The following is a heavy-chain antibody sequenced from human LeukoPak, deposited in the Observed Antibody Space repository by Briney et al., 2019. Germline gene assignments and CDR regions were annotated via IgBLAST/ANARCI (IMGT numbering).Heavy chain of an antibody. V-gene: IGHV3-21*04. CDR3: ARGIVGYFDY. J-gene: IGHJ4*02. Sequence: PGGSLRLSCAASGFTFSSYSMNWVRQAPGKGLEWVSSISSSSSYIYYADSVKGRFTISRDNSKNTLYLQMDSLRAEDTAVYYCARGIVGYFDYWGQGTLVTVSS. CDR1: GFTFSSYS. D-gene: IGHD2-15*01. CDR2: ISSSSSYI.